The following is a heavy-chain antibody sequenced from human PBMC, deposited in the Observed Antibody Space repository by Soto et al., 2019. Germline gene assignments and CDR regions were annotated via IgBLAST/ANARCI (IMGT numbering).Heavy chain of an antibody. CDR1: GVSITSDY. Sequence: SETLSLTCTVSGVSITSDYWSWIRQPPGQGLEWIGYIHYTGTNNYNPSLKSRVTISLDTSRSQFSLRLTSVTAADTAMYYCARGFYDSDRHSAPFDYWGQGFLVTVSS. V-gene: IGHV4-59*01. J-gene: IGHJ4*02. D-gene: IGHD3-22*01. CDR3: ARGFYDSDRHSAPFDY. CDR2: IHYTGTN.